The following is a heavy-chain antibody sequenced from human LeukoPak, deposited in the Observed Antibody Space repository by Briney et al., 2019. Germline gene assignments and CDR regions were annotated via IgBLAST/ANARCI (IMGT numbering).Heavy chain of an antibody. CDR3: ARAGGGDKQQLVWYFDL. CDR1: GFTVSSNY. V-gene: IGHV3-53*01. J-gene: IGHJ2*01. D-gene: IGHD6-13*01. Sequence: GGSLRLSCAASGFTVSSNYMSWVRRAPGKRLEWVSLIYSGGVTYYADSVKGRFTISRDNSKNTLYLQMNSLRAEDTAVYYCARAGGGDKQQLVWYFDLWGRGTLVTVSS. CDR2: IYSGGVT.